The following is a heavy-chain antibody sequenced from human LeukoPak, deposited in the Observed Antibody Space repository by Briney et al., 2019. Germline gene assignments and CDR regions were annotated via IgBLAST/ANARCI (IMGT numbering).Heavy chain of an antibody. J-gene: IGHJ4*02. CDR1: GYTFTGYY. CDR2: INPSTGGT. V-gene: IGHV1-2*02. D-gene: IGHD3-10*01. CDR3: TRGSGSSY. Sequence: GASVKVSCKASGYTFTGYYMHWVRQAPGQGLEWMGWINPSTGGTNYAQKFQGRVTMTRDTSISTAYMELSSLRSGDTAVYYCTRGSGSSYWGQGTLVTVSS.